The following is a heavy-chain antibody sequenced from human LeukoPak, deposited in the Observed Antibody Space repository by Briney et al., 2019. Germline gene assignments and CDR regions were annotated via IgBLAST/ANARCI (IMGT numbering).Heavy chain of an antibody. J-gene: IGHJ4*02. V-gene: IGHV3-48*03. CDR2: ISSRAGTI. CDR3: ARVGALSSSWLLY. Sequence: PGGSLRLSCSASGLTFSSYEMNWVRQAPGKGLEWVSSISSRAGTIYYADSVKGRFTISRDNAKNSLYLQMNNLRAEDTAVYYCARVGALSSSWLLYWGQGTLVTVSS. D-gene: IGHD6-13*01. CDR1: GLTFSSYE.